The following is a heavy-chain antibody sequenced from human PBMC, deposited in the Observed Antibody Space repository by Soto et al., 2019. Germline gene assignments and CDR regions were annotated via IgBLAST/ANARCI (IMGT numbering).Heavy chain of an antibody. Sequence: GGSLRLSCAASGFAFSIYWMFWVRQGPGKGLVWVSRTNRDGRHTSYGDSVKGRFTISRDNGKNTLYLQMNSLSAEDTAVYYCARGSTSDYYYMDVWGKGTTVTVSS. CDR1: GFAFSIYW. J-gene: IGHJ6*03. CDR3: ARGSTSDYYYMDV. CDR2: TNRDGRHT. V-gene: IGHV3-74*01.